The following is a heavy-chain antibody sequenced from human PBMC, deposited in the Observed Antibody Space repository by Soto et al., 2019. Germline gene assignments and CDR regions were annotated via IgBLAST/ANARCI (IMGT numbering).Heavy chain of an antibody. CDR2: IHPSGST. J-gene: IGHJ6*02. CDR1: GGSLSDYY. CDR3: ARGTDEYKLGNV. V-gene: IGHV4-34*01. Sequence: QVQLQQWGAGLLKPSETLSLTCAVSGGSLSDYYWPWIRQSPGKGLEWIGEIHPSGSTYYNPSLRSRVTISVDTSKNQFSLKLTSLTAAYTAIYYCARGTDEYKLGNVWGHGTTVTVSS. D-gene: IGHD1-1*01.